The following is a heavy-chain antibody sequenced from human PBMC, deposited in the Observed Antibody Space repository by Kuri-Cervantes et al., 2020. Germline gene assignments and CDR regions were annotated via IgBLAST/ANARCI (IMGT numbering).Heavy chain of an antibody. CDR1: GGSISSGGYY. Sequence: LRLSCTVSGGSISSGGYYWSWIRQHPGKGLEWIGYIYYSGSTYYNPSLKSRVTISVDTSKNQFSLKLSSVTAADTAVYYCAASNMVRGVIHAFDTWGQGTMVTVSS. D-gene: IGHD3-10*01. J-gene: IGHJ3*02. CDR3: AASNMVRGVIHAFDT. CDR2: IYYSGST. V-gene: IGHV4-31*02.